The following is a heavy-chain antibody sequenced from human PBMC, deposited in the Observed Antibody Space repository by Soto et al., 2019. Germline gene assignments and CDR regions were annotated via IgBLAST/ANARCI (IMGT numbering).Heavy chain of an antibody. J-gene: IGHJ4*02. CDR3: AKDPADRSAYYFDY. V-gene: IGHV3-30*18. CDR1: GFTFSDYA. Sequence: GGSLRLSCAASGFTFSDYAMHWVRQAPGKGLEWVAVISYDGSKKYYADSVKGRFTIARDNSKYTLNLQMNSLRIEDTAVYYCAKDPADRSAYYFDYWGQGT. CDR2: ISYDGSKK.